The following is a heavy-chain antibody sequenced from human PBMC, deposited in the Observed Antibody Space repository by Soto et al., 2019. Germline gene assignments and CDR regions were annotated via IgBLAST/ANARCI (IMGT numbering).Heavy chain of an antibody. CDR1: GGSISSSSYY. CDR3: ARDTPSEVHWFDP. D-gene: IGHD5-18*01. V-gene: IGHV4-39*01. Sequence: SETLSLTCTVSGGSISSSSYYWGWIRQPPGKGLEWIGSIYYSGSTYYNPSLKSRVTISVDTSKNQLSLKLSSVTAADTAVYYCARDTPSEVHWFDPWGQGTLVTVSS. J-gene: IGHJ5*02. CDR2: IYYSGST.